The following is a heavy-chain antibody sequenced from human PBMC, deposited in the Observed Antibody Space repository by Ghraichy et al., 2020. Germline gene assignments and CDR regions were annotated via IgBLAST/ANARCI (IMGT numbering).Heavy chain of an antibody. Sequence: GGSLRLSCAASGFTFSDYYMSWIRQAPGKGLEWVSYISSSGSTIYYADSVKGRFTISRDNAKNSLYLQMNSLRAEDTAVYYCASYAYCGGDCYSQRGYFDLWGRGTLVTVSS. J-gene: IGHJ2*01. CDR3: ASYAYCGGDCYSQRGYFDL. CDR1: GFTFSDYY. V-gene: IGHV3-11*01. CDR2: ISSSGSTI. D-gene: IGHD2-21*02.